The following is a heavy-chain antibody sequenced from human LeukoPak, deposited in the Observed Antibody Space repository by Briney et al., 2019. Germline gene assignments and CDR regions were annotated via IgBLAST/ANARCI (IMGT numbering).Heavy chain of an antibody. D-gene: IGHD1-1*01. CDR3: AREVQGFTGVDY. V-gene: IGHV3-21*01. Sequence: PGGSLRLSCAASGFTFSSYSMNWVRQAPGKGLEWVSSISSSSSYIYYADSVEGRFTISRDNAKNSLYLQMNSLRAEDTAVYYCAREVQGFTGVDYWGQGTLVTVSS. CDR1: GFTFSSYS. J-gene: IGHJ4*02. CDR2: ISSSSSYI.